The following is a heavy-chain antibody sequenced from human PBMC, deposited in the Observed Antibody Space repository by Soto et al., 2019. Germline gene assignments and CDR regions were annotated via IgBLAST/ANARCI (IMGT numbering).Heavy chain of an antibody. J-gene: IGHJ4*02. V-gene: IGHV4-4*02. CDR2: INHRGSA. CDR3: ARYNAASGTYYFDY. CDR1: GASVSSTYW. D-gene: IGHD6-13*01. Sequence: SETLSLTCAVSGASVSSTYWWSWVRQPPGKGPEWIGEINHRGSANYNPSLKSRVTISIDISKSQFSLRLTSVTAADTAVYYCARYNAASGTYYFDYWGQGALVT.